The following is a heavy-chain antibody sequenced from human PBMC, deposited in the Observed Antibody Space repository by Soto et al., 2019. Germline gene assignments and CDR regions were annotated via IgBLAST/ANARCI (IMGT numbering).Heavy chain of an antibody. CDR1: GYTFTNNV. J-gene: IGHJ4*02. CDR3: AREVPYGYSRFDY. CDR2: VNAGNDNT. Sequence: QVHLVQSGAEVKKPGASVKVSCKTSGYTFTNNVIHWVRQAPGQSLEGMGWVNAGNDNTKWSREFQGRLTLTKDTSATTAYMELSSLTSEDTAIYFCAREVPYGYSRFDYWGQGTLVTVSS. D-gene: IGHD5-18*01. V-gene: IGHV1-3*01.